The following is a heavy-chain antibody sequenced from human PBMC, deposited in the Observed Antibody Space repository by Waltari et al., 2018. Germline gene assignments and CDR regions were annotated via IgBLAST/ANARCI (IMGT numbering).Heavy chain of an antibody. CDR1: GGSFSGYY. CDR2: INHSGST. CDR3: AHSGSQLGDAFDI. J-gene: IGHJ3*02. D-gene: IGHD1-26*01. Sequence: QVQLQQWGAGLLTPSETLSLTCAVYGGSFSGYYWSWIRQPPGKGLEWIGEINHSGSTNYNPSLKSRVTISVDTSKNQFSLKLSSVTAADTAVYYCAHSGSQLGDAFDIWGQGTMVTVSS. V-gene: IGHV4-34*01.